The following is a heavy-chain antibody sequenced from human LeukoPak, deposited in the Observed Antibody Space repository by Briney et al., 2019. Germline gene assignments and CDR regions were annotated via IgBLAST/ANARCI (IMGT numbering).Heavy chain of an antibody. Sequence: ASVKVSCKASGYTFTSYDINWVRQAAGQGLEWMGWMNPNSGNTGYAQKFQGRVTMTRNTSISTAYMELSSLRSEDTAVYYCARARPAADRNRAYYFDYWGQGTLVTVSS. CDR1: GYTFTSYD. J-gene: IGHJ4*02. CDR2: MNPNSGNT. CDR3: ARARPAADRNRAYYFDY. D-gene: IGHD2-2*01. V-gene: IGHV1-8*01.